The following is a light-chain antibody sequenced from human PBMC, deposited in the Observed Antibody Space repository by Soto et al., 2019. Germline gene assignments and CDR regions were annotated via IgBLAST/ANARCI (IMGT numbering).Light chain of an antibody. CDR3: QQYNNWPFIT. J-gene: IGKJ5*01. Sequence: EIVVTQSPATLSLFPGERATPSRRASQSVSSNLDWYQQKPGQARKLLIYGASTRATGIPARFSGSGSGTEFTLTISSLQSEDFAVYYCQQYNNWPFITFGQGTRLEI. CDR1: QSVSSN. CDR2: GAS. V-gene: IGKV3-15*01.